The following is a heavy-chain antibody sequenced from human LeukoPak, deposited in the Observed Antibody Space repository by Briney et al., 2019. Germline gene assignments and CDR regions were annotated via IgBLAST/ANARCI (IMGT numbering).Heavy chain of an antibody. D-gene: IGHD2/OR15-2a*01. J-gene: IGHJ5*02. CDR2: IYYSGST. Sequence: PSETLSLTCTVSGVSISSSSYYWGWIRQPPGKGLEWIGSIYYSGSTYYNPSLKSRVTISVDTSKNQFSLKLSSVSAADTAVYYCARAGTTQRFDPWGQGTLVTVSS. V-gene: IGHV4-39*07. CDR3: ARAGTTQRFDP. CDR1: GVSISSSSYY.